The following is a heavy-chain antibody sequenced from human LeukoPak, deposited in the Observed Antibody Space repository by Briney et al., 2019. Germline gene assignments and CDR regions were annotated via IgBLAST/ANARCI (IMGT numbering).Heavy chain of an antibody. D-gene: IGHD3-16*02. CDR1: GFTFSSYA. Sequence: PGRSLRLSCAASGFTFSSYAMHWVRQAPGKGLEWVAVISYDGSNKYYADSVKGRFTISRDNSKNTLYLQMNSLRAEDTAVYYCANGDYVWGSYRSFHDAFDIWGQGTMVTVSS. CDR2: ISYDGSNK. V-gene: IGHV3-30*04. CDR3: ANGDYVWGSYRSFHDAFDI. J-gene: IGHJ3*02.